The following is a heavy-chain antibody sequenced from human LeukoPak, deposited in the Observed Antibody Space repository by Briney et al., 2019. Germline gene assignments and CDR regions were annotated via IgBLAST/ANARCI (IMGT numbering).Heavy chain of an antibody. D-gene: IGHD2-2*01. V-gene: IGHV3-7*01. CDR2: IKPDGSEK. J-gene: IGHJ4*02. CDR3: ARMSSYCDY. CDR1: GFTFSSHH. Sequence: PGGPLRLSCVASGFTFSSHHMNWVRQTPGKGLESVATIKPDGSEKYYVDSVRGRFTISRDNAKSSLYLQMNSLRAEDTGVYFCARMSSYCDYWGQGTLVTVSS.